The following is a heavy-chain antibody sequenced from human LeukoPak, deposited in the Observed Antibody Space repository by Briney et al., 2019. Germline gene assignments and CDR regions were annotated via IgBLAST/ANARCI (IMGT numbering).Heavy chain of an antibody. Sequence: ASVKVSCKASGYTFTGYYMHWVRQAPGQGLEWMGWINPNSGGTNYAQKFQGRVTMTRDTSISTAYMELSRLRSDDMAVYYCAISGHCSSTSCLDYWGQGTLVTVSS. CDR2: INPNSGGT. D-gene: IGHD2-2*01. J-gene: IGHJ4*02. CDR1: GYTFTGYY. V-gene: IGHV1-2*02. CDR3: AISGHCSSTSCLDY.